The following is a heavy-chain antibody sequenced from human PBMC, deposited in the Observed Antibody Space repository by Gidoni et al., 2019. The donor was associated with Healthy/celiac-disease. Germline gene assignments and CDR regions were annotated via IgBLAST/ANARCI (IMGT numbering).Heavy chain of an antibody. CDR2: IIPIFGTA. Sequence: QVQLEQSGAEVKKPGSSVKASCKVSGGTFSSYAISWVRQAPGQVLEWVGGIIPIFGTANYAQRFQGRVTITADQSTSTAYMELSSLRSEDTAVYYCARGRAGYSNFDYWGQGTLVTVSS. D-gene: IGHD3-9*01. CDR1: GGTFSSYA. CDR3: ARGRAGYSNFDY. V-gene: IGHV1-69*01. J-gene: IGHJ4*02.